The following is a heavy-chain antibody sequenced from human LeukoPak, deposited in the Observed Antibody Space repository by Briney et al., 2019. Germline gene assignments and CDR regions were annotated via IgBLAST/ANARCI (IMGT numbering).Heavy chain of an antibody. J-gene: IGHJ3*02. V-gene: IGHV3-74*01. CDR3: AREFIYCSGHYGCFDI. CDR2: INDGGTIT. D-gene: IGHD2-15*01. CDR1: GFTFSTYW. Sequence: GGSLRLSCAASGFTFSTYWMDWVRQAPGKGLVWVSRINDGGTITNYASFVEGRFAISRDDAKNTLYLQMNSLRAEDTAVYYCAREFIYCSGHYGCFDIWGQGTMVTVSS.